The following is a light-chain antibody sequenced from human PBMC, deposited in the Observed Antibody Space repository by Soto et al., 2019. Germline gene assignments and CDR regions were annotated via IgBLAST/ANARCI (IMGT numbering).Light chain of an antibody. CDR3: QQYGSSPRT. V-gene: IGKV3-20*01. J-gene: IGKJ3*01. Sequence: EIVLTQSPVTLSLSPVERATLSCSASQSVSSNYLAWYQQKPGQAPRLLIYGASTRATGIPDRFSGSGSGTDFTLTISRLEPGDFAVYYCQQYGSSPRTFGPGTKVDIK. CDR1: QSVSSNY. CDR2: GAS.